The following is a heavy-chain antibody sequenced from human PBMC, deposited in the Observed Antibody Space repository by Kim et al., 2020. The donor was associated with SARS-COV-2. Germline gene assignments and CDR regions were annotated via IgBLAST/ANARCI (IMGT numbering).Heavy chain of an antibody. CDR2: ISSSSSTI. CDR3: ARDSRLPAAKSHEYYYGMDV. CDR1: GFTFSSYS. Sequence: GGSLRLSCAASGFTFSSYSMNWVRQAPGKGLEWVSYISSSSSTIYYADSVKGRFTISRDNAKNSLYLQMNSLRAEDTAVYYCARDSRLPAAKSHEYYYGMDVWGQGTTVTVSS. J-gene: IGHJ6*02. D-gene: IGHD2-2*01. V-gene: IGHV3-48*01.